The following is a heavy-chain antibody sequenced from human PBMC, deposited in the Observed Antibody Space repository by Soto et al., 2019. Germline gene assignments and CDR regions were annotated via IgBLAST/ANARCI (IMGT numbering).Heavy chain of an antibody. Sequence: SETLSLTCAVYGGSFSGYYWSWIRQPPGKGLEWIGEINHSGSTLYNPSLESRVTISVDKSKNQFSLELSSVTAADTAVYYCARDTRDGYYFEYWGQGILVTVSS. CDR3: ARDTRDGYYFEY. V-gene: IGHV4-34*01. D-gene: IGHD1-26*01. CDR2: INHSGST. CDR1: GGSFSGYY. J-gene: IGHJ4*02.